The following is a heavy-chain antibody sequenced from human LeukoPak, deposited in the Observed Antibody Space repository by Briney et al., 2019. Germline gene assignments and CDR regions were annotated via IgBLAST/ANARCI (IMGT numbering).Heavy chain of an antibody. Sequence: GGSLRLSCAASGFTFSSYAMHWVRQAPGKGLEWVAAISYHGSNKYSADSVKGRFTISRDNSKNTLYLQMNSLRADDTAVYYCAGVDAAMPDAFDIWGQGTTVTVSS. V-gene: IGHV3-30*04. D-gene: IGHD5-18*01. CDR3: AGVDAAMPDAFDI. CDR1: GFTFSSYA. J-gene: IGHJ3*02. CDR2: ISYHGSNK.